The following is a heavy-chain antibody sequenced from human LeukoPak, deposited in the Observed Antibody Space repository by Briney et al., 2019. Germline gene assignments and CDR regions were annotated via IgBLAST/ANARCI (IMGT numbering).Heavy chain of an antibody. Sequence: SETLSLTCTVSGDSISSGDYYWSWIRQPAGKGLEWIGRISSSGSTNYNPSLKSRVTISVDTSKNQFSLKLSSVTAADTAVYYCAIPRGRYDSSGYLGYWRYFDYWGQGTLVTVSS. CDR1: GDSISSGDYY. V-gene: IGHV4-61*02. CDR2: ISSSGST. J-gene: IGHJ4*02. D-gene: IGHD3-22*01. CDR3: AIPRGRYDSSGYLGYWRYFDY.